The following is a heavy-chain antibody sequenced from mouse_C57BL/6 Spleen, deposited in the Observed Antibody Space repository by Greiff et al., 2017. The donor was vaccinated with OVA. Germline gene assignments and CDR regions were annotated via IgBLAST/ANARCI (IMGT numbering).Heavy chain of an antibody. J-gene: IGHJ2*01. CDR3: ARGIYYDD. CDR2: ISYDGSN. Sequence: EVQLQESGPGLVKPSQSLSLTCSVTGYSITSGYYWNWIRQFPGNKLEWMGYISYDGSNNYNPSLKNRISITRDTSKNQFFLKLNSVTTEDTATYYCARGIYYDDWGQGTTLTVAS. D-gene: IGHD1-1*01. CDR1: GYSITSGYY. V-gene: IGHV3-6*01.